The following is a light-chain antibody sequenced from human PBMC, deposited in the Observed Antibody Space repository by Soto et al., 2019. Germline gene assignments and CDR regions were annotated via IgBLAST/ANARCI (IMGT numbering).Light chain of an antibody. CDR2: GAS. CDR3: QQYGYSPIT. V-gene: IGKV3-20*01. Sequence: EVVLTQSPDTLSLSPGERATLSCGASQNFGSTYLAWYQQKRGQAPRFLIYGASSRATGIPDRFSGSGSGTDFTLTIDGLEPEDFVVYYCQQYGYSPITFGQGTRLEIK. J-gene: IGKJ5*01. CDR1: QNFGSTY.